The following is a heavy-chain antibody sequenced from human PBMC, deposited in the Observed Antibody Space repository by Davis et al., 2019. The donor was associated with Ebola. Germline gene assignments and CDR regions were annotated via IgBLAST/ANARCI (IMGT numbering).Heavy chain of an antibody. CDR1: EFTFSSYS. V-gene: IGHV3-48*02. D-gene: IGHD1-26*01. Sequence: PGGSLRLSCEASEFTFSSYSMNWVRQAPGKGLEWVSYISSRSTNIYYADSVKGRFTISRDNAKNSLYLEMNSLRDEDTAVYYCARVMDGNYFDGFDLWGQGTMVTVSS. CDR2: ISSRSTNI. CDR3: ARVMDGNYFDGFDL. J-gene: IGHJ3*01.